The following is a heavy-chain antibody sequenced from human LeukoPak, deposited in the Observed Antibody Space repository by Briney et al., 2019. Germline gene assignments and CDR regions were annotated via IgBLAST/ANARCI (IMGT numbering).Heavy chain of an antibody. Sequence: SETLSLTCTVSAGSISSSSYYWGWIRQPPGTGLEWIGSIYYSGSTYYNPSLKSRVTISVDTSKNQFSLKLSSVTAADTAVYYCARDLEWSQFDYWGQGTLVTVSP. D-gene: IGHD3-3*01. J-gene: IGHJ4*02. CDR3: ARDLEWSQFDY. V-gene: IGHV4-39*07. CDR2: IYYSGST. CDR1: AGSISSSSYY.